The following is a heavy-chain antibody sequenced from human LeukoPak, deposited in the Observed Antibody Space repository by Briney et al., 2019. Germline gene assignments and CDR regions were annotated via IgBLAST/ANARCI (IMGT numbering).Heavy chain of an antibody. CDR3: AKGGLGYCSSTSCYRLAAFDI. Sequence: GGSLRLSCAASGFTFSSYAMSWVRQAPAKGLEWVSAISGSGGSTYYADSVKGRFTISRDNSKNTLYLQMSSLRAEDTAVYYCAKGGLGYCSSTSCYRLAAFDIWGQGTMVTVSS. V-gene: IGHV3-23*01. CDR1: GFTFSSYA. J-gene: IGHJ3*02. CDR2: ISGSGGST. D-gene: IGHD2-2*01.